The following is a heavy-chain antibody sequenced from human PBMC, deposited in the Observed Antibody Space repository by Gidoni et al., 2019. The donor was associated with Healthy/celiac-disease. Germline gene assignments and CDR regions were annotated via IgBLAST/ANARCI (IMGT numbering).Heavy chain of an antibody. V-gene: IGHV3-9*01. CDR3: ASVPVRYCSSTSCQDY. CDR2: SSWNSGSI. Sequence: EVQLVESGGGLVQPGRSLRLSFAASGFTFDDYAMHWVRQAPGKGLEWVSGSSWNSGSIGYADSVKGRFTISRDNAKNSLYLQMNSLRAEDTALYYCASVPVRYCSSTSCQDYWGQGTLVTVSS. CDR1: GFTFDDYA. D-gene: IGHD2-2*01. J-gene: IGHJ4*02.